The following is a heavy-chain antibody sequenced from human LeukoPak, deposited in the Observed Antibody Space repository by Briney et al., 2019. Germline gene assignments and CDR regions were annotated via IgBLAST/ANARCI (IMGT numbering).Heavy chain of an antibody. CDR1: GFTFSSYE. CDR2: ISSSGSTI. J-gene: IGHJ4*02. V-gene: IGHV3-48*03. CDR3: ARDSSGWSDY. Sequence: GGSLRLSCAVSGFTFSSYEMNWVRQAPGKGLEWVSYISSSGSTIYYADSVKGRFTISRDNAKNSLYLQMNSLRAEDTAVYYCARDSSGWSDYWGQGTLVTVSS. D-gene: IGHD6-19*01.